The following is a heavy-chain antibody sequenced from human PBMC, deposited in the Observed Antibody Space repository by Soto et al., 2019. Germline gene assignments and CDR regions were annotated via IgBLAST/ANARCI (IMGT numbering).Heavy chain of an antibody. Sequence: EVQLVESGGGLVQPGRSLRLSCAASGFTFDDYAMHWVRQAPGKGLEWVSGISWNSGSIGYADSVKGRFTISRDNAKNSLYLQMNILRAEDTALYYCAKTNYGGTPDAFDIWGQGTMVTVSS. V-gene: IGHV3-9*01. J-gene: IGHJ3*02. CDR3: AKTNYGGTPDAFDI. CDR2: ISWNSGSI. CDR1: GFTFDDYA. D-gene: IGHD4-17*01.